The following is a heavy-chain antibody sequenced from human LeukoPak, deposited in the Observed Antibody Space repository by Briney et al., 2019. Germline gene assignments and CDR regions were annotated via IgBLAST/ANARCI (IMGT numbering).Heavy chain of an antibody. D-gene: IGHD1-1*01. V-gene: IGHV3-11*01. J-gene: IGHJ4*02. Sequence: AGSLRLSCSASGFTFSDYYMIWIRQAPGKGLEWISYISSSGNTIYYADSVKGRFTISRDNAKNSLYLQMNSLRAEDTAVYYCARDYNNYFDYWGQGTLVTVSS. CDR2: ISSSGNTI. CDR1: GFTFSDYY. CDR3: ARDYNNYFDY.